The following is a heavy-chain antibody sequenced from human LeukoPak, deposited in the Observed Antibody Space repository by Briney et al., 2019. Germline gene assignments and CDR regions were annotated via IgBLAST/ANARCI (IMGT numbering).Heavy chain of an antibody. Sequence: SGTLSLTCTVSGYSISSDSYWGWIRQPPGKGLEWIGTISHSGTTYYSPSLKSRVTISIDTSENHFSLDLTSVTATDTAVYYCAKFGSTSGRGFDPWGQGTLVTVSS. V-gene: IGHV4-38-2*02. J-gene: IGHJ5*02. CDR1: GYSISSDSY. CDR3: AKFGSTSGRGFDP. CDR2: ISHSGTT. D-gene: IGHD2-2*01.